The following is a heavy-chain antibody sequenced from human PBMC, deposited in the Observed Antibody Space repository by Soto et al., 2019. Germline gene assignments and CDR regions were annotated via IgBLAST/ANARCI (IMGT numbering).Heavy chain of an antibody. CDR1: GFTFSSYA. CDR3: AKDVWLLGCSGGSCYSDY. V-gene: IGHV3-23*01. D-gene: IGHD2-15*01. Sequence: EVQLLESGGGLVQPGGSLRLSCAASGFTFSSYAMSWVRQAPGKGLEWVSAISGSGGSTYYADSVKGRFTISRDNSKNTLYLEMNSLRAEDTAVYYCAKDVWLLGCSGGSCYSDYWGQRTLVTVSS. CDR2: ISGSGGST. J-gene: IGHJ4*02.